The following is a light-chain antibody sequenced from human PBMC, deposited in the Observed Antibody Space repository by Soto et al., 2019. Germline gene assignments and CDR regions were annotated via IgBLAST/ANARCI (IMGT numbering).Light chain of an antibody. CDR2: NDG. V-gene: IGLV3-21*04. CDR3: QVWGSNADPYVV. CDR1: NIGGKS. J-gene: IGLJ2*01. Sequence: SYELTQQPSVSLAPGETAKITCGGNNIGGKSVHWYQWKPGQAPTLLIYNDGDRPSGIPERFSGSNSGNMATLTVSRVEAGVEADYYCQVWGSNADPYVVFGGGTKLTVL.